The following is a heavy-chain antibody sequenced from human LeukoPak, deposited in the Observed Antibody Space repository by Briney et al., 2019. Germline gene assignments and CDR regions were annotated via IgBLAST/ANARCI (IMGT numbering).Heavy chain of an antibody. CDR1: GFTFSSYA. J-gene: IGHJ4*02. CDR3: ARDSRHYSSGWYRGSYYFDY. Sequence: GGSLRLSCAASGFTFSSYAMHWVRQAPGKGLEWVAVISYDGSNKYYADSVKGRFTISRDNSKNTLYLQMNSLRAEDTAVYYCARDSRHYSSGWYRGSYYFDYWGRGTLVTVSS. CDR2: ISYDGSNK. V-gene: IGHV3-30*04. D-gene: IGHD6-19*01.